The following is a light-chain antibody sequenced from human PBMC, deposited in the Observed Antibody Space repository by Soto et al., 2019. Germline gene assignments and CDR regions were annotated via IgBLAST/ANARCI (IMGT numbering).Light chain of an antibody. CDR2: DGS. J-gene: IGKJ1*01. Sequence: EIVLTQSPATLSLSPGERATLSCRASQSVSGYLAWYQQKPGQAPRLLIYDGSHRAAGIPSRFSGSGSGTDFTLTISGLEPEDFAVYHCQQRSNWPPSWTFGQGTK. CDR3: QQRSNWPPSWT. CDR1: QSVSGY. V-gene: IGKV3-11*01.